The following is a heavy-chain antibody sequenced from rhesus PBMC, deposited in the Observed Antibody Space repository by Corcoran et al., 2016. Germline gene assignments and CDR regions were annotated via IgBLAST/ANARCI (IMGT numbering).Heavy chain of an antibody. D-gene: IGHD4-29*01. CDR1: GFTFSSYW. CDR3: AKNYGSNYFDY. CDR2: INSGGGST. V-gene: IGHV3S42*01. J-gene: IGHJ4*01. Sequence: EVQLVESGGGLAKPGGSLRLSCAASGFTFSSYWMNWVRQTPGKGLEWISAINSGGGSTYYADSVKGRCTLSRDNSKNTLSLQMNSLRAEDTAVYYCAKNYGSNYFDYWGQGVLVTVSS.